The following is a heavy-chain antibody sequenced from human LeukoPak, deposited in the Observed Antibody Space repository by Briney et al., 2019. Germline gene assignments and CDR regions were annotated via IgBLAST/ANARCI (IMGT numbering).Heavy chain of an antibody. CDR3: ARQDYDILTGYPNWFDP. CDR1: GGSISSSSYY. CDR2: IYYSGST. Sequence: SETLSLTCTVSGGSISSSSYYWGWSRQPPGRGLEGVESIYYSGSTYYNPSLKSRVTISVDTSKNQFSLKLSSVTAADTAVYYCARQDYDILTGYPNWFDPWGQGTLVTVSS. D-gene: IGHD3-9*01. V-gene: IGHV4-39*01. J-gene: IGHJ5*02.